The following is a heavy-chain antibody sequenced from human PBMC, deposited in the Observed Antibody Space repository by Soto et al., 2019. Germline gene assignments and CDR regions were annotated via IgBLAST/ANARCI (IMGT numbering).Heavy chain of an antibody. CDR3: AREIVVARGASYFDY. Sequence: GGSLRLSCEASGFSFSSYGMHWVRQDPGKGLEWVAFISYDGSNKYYVDSVQGRFTIFRDSSRNALYLQMNSLRAEDTAVYYCAREIVVARGASYFDYWGPGTLVTVSS. V-gene: IGHV3-30*03. CDR2: ISYDGSNK. D-gene: IGHD2-2*01. J-gene: IGHJ4*02. CDR1: GFSFSSYG.